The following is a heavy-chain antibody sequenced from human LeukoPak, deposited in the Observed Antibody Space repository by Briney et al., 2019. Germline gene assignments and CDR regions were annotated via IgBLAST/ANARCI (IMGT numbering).Heavy chain of an antibody. J-gene: IGHJ5*02. CDR1: GYTFTGYY. CDR2: INPNSGGT. Sequence: ASVKVSCKASGYTFTGYYMHWVRQAPGQGLEWMGWINPNSGGTNYAQKFQGWVTMTRDTSISTAYMELSRLRSDDTAVYYCARARMVRGVIGSWFDPWGQGTLVTVSS. CDR3: ARARMVRGVIGSWFDP. D-gene: IGHD3-10*01. V-gene: IGHV1-2*04.